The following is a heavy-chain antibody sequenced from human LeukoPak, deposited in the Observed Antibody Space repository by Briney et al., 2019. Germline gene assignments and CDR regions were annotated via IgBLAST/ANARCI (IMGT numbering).Heavy chain of an antibody. D-gene: IGHD3-10*01. CDR2: VSYDGSNQ. CDR3: ARARGGTSLDY. CDR1: GFTFSDYV. J-gene: IGHJ4*02. V-gene: IGHV3-30-3*01. Sequence: GGSLRLSCAASGFTFSDYVMHWVRQAPGKGPEWVAVVSYDGSNQYYADSVKGRFTISRDNSKNTFYLQMNSLRAEDTAVYYCARARGGTSLDYWGQGTLVTVSS.